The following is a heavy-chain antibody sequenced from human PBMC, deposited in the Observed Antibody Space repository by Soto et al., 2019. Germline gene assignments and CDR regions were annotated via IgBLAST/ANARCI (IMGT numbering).Heavy chain of an antibody. D-gene: IGHD6-19*01. J-gene: IGHJ5*02. CDR3: ARXXYRAGIAVARSWFDP. CDR1: GYTFTGYY. CDR2: INPNSGGT. Sequence: QVQLVQSGAEVKKPGASVKVSCKASGYTFTGYYMHWVRQAPGQGLEWMGWINPNSGGTNYAQKFQGRVTMTRDTSISTAYMELSRLRSDDTAVYYCARXXYRAGIAVARSWFDPWGQGTLVTVSS. V-gene: IGHV1-2*02.